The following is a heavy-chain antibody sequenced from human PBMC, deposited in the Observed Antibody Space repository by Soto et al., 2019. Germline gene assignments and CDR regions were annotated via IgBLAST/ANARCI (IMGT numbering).Heavy chain of an antibody. CDR2: ISGSGGST. Sequence: PGGSLRLSCAASGFTFSSYAMSWVRQAPGKGLEWVSAISGSGGSTYYADSVKGRLTISRDNSKNTLYVQMNSLRDEDTAVYYCAETSSYGNYYFDYWGPGTLVTVSS. D-gene: IGHD4-17*01. CDR1: GFTFSSYA. CDR3: AETSSYGNYYFDY. J-gene: IGHJ4*02. V-gene: IGHV3-23*01.